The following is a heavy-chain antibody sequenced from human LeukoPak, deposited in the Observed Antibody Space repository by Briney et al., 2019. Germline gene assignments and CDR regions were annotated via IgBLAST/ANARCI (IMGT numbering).Heavy chain of an antibody. CDR3: AKSPPGPYYYDSSGYVDY. CDR2: ISGSGGST. V-gene: IGHV3-23*01. D-gene: IGHD3-22*01. Sequence: GGSLRLSCAASGFTFSSYAMSWVRQAPGKGLEWVSAISGSGGSTYYADSVKGRFTISRDNSKNTLYLQMNSLRAEDTAVYYCAKSPPGPYYYDSSGYVDYWGQGTPVTVSS. CDR1: GFTFSSYA. J-gene: IGHJ4*02.